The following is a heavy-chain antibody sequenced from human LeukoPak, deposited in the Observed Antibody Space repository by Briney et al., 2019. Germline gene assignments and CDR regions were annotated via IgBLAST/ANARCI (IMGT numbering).Heavy chain of an antibody. J-gene: IGHJ3*02. Sequence: SETLSLTCTVSGGSLSSYYWSWIRQPPGKGLEWIGYIYYSGSTNYNPSLTSRVTISVDTSKNQFSLKLSSVTAADTAVYYCARTRIPNAFDIWSQGTMVTVSS. CDR1: GGSLSSYY. D-gene: IGHD3-3*01. V-gene: IGHV4-59*01. CDR2: IYYSGST. CDR3: ARTRIPNAFDI.